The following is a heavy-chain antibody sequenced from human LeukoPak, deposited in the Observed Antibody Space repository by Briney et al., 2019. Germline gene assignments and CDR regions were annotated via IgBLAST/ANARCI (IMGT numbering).Heavy chain of an antibody. CDR2: IRYDGSNK. V-gene: IGHV3-30*02. Sequence: GSLRLSFAASGFTFSSYGMHWVRPAPGKGLEWVAFIRYDGSNKYYADSVRGRFTISRDNSKNTLYLQMNSLRAEDTAVYYCAKRIQYSSPDSYFDFWGQGTLVTVSS. CDR3: AKRIQYSSPDSYFDF. J-gene: IGHJ4*02. CDR1: GFTFSSYG. D-gene: IGHD6-6*01.